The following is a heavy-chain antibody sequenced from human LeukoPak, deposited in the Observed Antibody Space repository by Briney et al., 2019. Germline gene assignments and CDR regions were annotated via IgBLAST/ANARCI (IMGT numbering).Heavy chain of an antibody. CDR2: ISYDGSNK. D-gene: IGHD6-19*01. V-gene: IGHV3-30-3*01. CDR3: ARDSSGWGGNNWFDP. Sequence: PGMSLRLSCAASGFTFGVYTMHWVRQAPARGLEWVAFISYDGSNKYYADSVKGRFTISRDNSKNTSYLEMNSLRDEDTAVYYCARDSSGWGGNNWFDPWGQGTLVTVSS. CDR1: GFTFGVYT. J-gene: IGHJ5*02.